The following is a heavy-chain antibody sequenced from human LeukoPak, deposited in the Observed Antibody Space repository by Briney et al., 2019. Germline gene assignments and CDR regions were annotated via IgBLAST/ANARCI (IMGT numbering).Heavy chain of an antibody. CDR2: IWYDGRNK. CDR3: AGGVYDYGEGDY. D-gene: IGHD4-17*01. J-gene: IGHJ4*02. Sequence: PGRSLRLSCAASGFIFSNYGMHWVRQAPGKGLEWVALIWYDGRNKYYVDSVKGRFTISRDNSKNTLYLQMNSLTAENTAVYYGAGGVYDYGEGDYWGQGTLVTVSS. CDR1: GFIFSNYG. V-gene: IGHV3-33*01.